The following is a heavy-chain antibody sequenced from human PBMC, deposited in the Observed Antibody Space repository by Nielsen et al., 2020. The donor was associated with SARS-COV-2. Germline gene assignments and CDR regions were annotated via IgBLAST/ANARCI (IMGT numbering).Heavy chain of an antibody. CDR1: GGSISSYY. V-gene: IGHV4-59*01. D-gene: IGHD6-13*01. Sequence: SETLSLTCTVSGGSISSYYWSWIRQPPGKGLEWIGYIYYSGSTNYNPSLKSRVTISVDTSKNQFSLKLSSVTAADTAVYYCARGKGSIAAAIYYYYGMDVWGQGTTVTVSS. CDR2: IYYSGST. CDR3: ARGKGSIAAAIYYYYGMDV. J-gene: IGHJ6*02.